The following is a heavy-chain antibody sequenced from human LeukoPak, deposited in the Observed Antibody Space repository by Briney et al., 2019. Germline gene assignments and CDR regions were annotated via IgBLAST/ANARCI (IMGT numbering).Heavy chain of an antibody. D-gene: IGHD2-15*01. CDR3: AKFLPAVSGGSCYSRDCSDY. Sequence: QPGGSLRLSCAASGFTFSSYAMSWVRPAPGKGLEWVSAISGSGGSTYYADSVKGRFTISRDNSKNTLYLQMNSLRAEDTAVYYCAKFLPAVSGGSCYSRDCSDYWGQGTLVTVSS. CDR2: ISGSGGST. CDR1: GFTFSSYA. V-gene: IGHV3-23*01. J-gene: IGHJ4*02.